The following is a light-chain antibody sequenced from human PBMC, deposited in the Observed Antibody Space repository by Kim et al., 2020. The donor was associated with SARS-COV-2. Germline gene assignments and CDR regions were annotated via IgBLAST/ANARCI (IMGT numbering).Light chain of an antibody. Sequence: QSALTQPASVSGSPGQSITISCTGTSRDVGAYNWVSWYQQHSGKAPKVLIFDVSNRPSGLSDRFFGSKSGNTASLTISGLQADDEADYYCSSYTRSHTFVFGTGTQLTVL. CDR1: SRDVGAYNW. V-gene: IGLV2-14*03. CDR2: DVS. CDR3: SSYTRSHTFV. J-gene: IGLJ1*01.